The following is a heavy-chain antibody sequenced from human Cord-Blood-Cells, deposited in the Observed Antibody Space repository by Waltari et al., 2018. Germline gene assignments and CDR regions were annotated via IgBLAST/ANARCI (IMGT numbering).Heavy chain of an antibody. Sequence: QVQLVQSGAEVKKPGASVKVSCKASGYTFTGYDMHWVRQAPGQGPGWMGGINPNSGGTNYAQKFQGWFTMTRDTSISTAYMELSRLRSDDTAVYYCARSPVQGGAFDIWGQGTMVTVSS. V-gene: IGHV1-2*04. J-gene: IGHJ3*02. CDR2: INPNSGGT. CDR1: GYTFTGYD. CDR3: ARSPVQGGAFDI. D-gene: IGHD3-16*01.